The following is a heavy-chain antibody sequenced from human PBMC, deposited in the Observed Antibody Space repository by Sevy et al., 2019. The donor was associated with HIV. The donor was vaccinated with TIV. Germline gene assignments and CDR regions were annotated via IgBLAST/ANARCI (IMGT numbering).Heavy chain of an antibody. CDR3: ARAVRSGQLLSGMDV. CDR2: ISSTSYTI. J-gene: IGHJ6*02. V-gene: IGHV3-48*01. Sequence: GGSLRLSCGVSGFTFSSYSMNWVRQAPGKGLEWVSYISSTSYTIYDADSMKGRFTISRDNAKNSVHLQMNSLRAEDTAVYYCARAVRSGQLLSGMDVWGQGTTVTVSS. CDR1: GFTFSSYS. D-gene: IGHD2-2*01.